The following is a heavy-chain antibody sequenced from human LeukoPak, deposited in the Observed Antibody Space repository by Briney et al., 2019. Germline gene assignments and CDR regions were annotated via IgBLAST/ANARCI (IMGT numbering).Heavy chain of an antibody. Sequence: SETLSLTCTVAGGSISRSSYYWGWIRQPPGKRLEGIGSIYYSGSTYYNPSLKSPVTISVDTSKNQFSLKLSSVTAADTAIYYCARLGLPGERYNWFDPWGQGTLVTVSS. D-gene: IGHD3-16*01. CDR3: ARLGLPGERYNWFDP. V-gene: IGHV4-39*01. CDR1: GGSISRSSYY. J-gene: IGHJ5*02. CDR2: IYYSGST.